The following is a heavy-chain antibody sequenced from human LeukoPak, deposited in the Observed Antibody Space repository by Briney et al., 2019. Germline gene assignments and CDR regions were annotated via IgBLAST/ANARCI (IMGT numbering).Heavy chain of an antibody. CDR1: GDSVSSNSAA. V-gene: IGHV6-1*01. J-gene: IGHJ6*02. Sequence: SQTLSLTSAISGDSVSSNSAAWNWLRQSPSRGLEWLGRTYYRSKWYNDYAVSVKSRITINPDTSKNQFSLQLNSVTPEDTAVYYCARGYVGYYYGMDVWGQGTTVTVSS. CDR3: ARGYVGYYYGMDV. CDR2: TYYRSKWYN. D-gene: IGHD3-16*01.